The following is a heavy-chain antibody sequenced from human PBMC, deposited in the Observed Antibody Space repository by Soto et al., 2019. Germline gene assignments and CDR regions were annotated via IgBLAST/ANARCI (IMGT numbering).Heavy chain of an antibody. CDR3: ASHRYYYDSSIDY. D-gene: IGHD3-22*01. Sequence: GGSLRLSCAASGFTFSDYYMSWIRQAPGKGLEWVSYISSSGSTIYYADSVKGRFTISRDNAKNSLYLQMNSLRAEDTAVYYCASHRYYYDSSIDYWGQGTLVTVSS. J-gene: IGHJ4*02. CDR1: GFTFSDYY. CDR2: ISSSGSTI. V-gene: IGHV3-11*01.